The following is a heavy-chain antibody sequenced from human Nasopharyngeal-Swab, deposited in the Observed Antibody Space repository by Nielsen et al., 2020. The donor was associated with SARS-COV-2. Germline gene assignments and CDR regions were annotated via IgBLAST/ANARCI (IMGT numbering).Heavy chain of an antibody. CDR2: IKQDGSDK. V-gene: IGHV3-7*01. Sequence: GGSLRLSCAASGFTFSTYWMNWVRQTPGKGLEWVANIKQDGSDKRYVDSVKGRFTISRDNAKNSLYLQMNSLRAEDTAVYYCARASRGWSWGQGTLVTVSS. D-gene: IGHD6-19*01. J-gene: IGHJ5*02. CDR3: ARASRGWS. CDR1: GFTFSTYW.